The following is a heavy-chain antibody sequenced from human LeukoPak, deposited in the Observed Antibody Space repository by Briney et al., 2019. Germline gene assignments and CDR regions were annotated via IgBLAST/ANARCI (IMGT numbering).Heavy chain of an antibody. J-gene: IGHJ4*02. D-gene: IGHD5-18*01. CDR3: AKEGEGYNYGYAY. V-gene: IGHV3-23*01. Sequence: GGSLRLSCAASGFIFRTYAMTWVRQAPGKGLEWVSATSGSGDKTYYADSVKGRFTISRDNSKNAVYLQMNRLRIEDTAEYYCAKEGEGYNYGYAYWGQGTLVTVSS. CDR1: GFIFRTYA. CDR2: TSGSGDKT.